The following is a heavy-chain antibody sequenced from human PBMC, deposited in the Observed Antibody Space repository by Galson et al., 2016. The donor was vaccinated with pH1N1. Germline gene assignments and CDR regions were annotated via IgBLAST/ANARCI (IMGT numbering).Heavy chain of an antibody. Sequence: SLRLSCAASGFTFSSYAIHWVRQAPGKGLEWVAVISFDGRNEYYADSVKGRFTIYRDNSKNTMYLQMNSLRAEDTAVYYCARDRFLDNWYFDLWGRGTLVTVSS. V-gene: IGHV3-30*04. CDR1: GFTFSSYA. J-gene: IGHJ2*01. D-gene: IGHD3/OR15-3a*01. CDR2: ISFDGRNE. CDR3: ARDRFLDNWYFDL.